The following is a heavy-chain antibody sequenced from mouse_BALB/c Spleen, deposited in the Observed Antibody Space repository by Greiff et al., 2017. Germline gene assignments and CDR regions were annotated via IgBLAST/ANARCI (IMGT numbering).Heavy chain of an antibody. J-gene: IGHJ3*01. CDR2: IWAGGST. Sequence: QVQLKQSGPGLVAPSQSLSITCTVSGFSLTSYGVHWVRQPPGKGLEWLGVIWAGGSTNYNSALMSRLSISKDNSKSQVFLKMNSLQTDDTAMYYCARETLTGIAYWGQGTLVTVSA. CDR3: ARETLTGIAY. CDR1: GFSLTSYG. D-gene: IGHD4-1*01. V-gene: IGHV2-9*02.